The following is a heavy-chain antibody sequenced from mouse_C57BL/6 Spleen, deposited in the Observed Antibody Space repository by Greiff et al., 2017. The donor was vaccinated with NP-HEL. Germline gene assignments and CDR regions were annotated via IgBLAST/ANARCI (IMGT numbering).Heavy chain of an antibody. CDR3: SRTVNYFDY. J-gene: IGHJ2*01. V-gene: IGHV1-69*01. CDR2: IDPSDSYT. D-gene: IGHD6-1*01. CDR1: GYTFTSYW. Sequence: QVQLQQPGAELVMPGASVKLSCKASGYTFTSYWMHWVKQRPGQGLEWIGEIDPSDSYTNYNQKFKGKSTFTVDKSSSTAYMQLSSLTSEDSAVYYCSRTVNYFDYWGQGTTLTVSS.